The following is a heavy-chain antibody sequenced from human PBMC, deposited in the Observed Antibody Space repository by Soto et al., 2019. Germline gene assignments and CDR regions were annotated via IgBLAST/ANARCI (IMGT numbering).Heavy chain of an antibody. V-gene: IGHV3-30-3*01. CDR3: GRGATGDISVVGGARPGEYGTDT. J-gene: IGHJ5*01. D-gene: IGHD3-16*01. CDR2: IAYDGSNA. Sequence: PGGSLRLSCAASGFTFRNYAMHWVRQAPGKGLECLAVIAYDGSNAFYRGSVKGRFTISRDNSKNTLYLHMNRLRSEDTGGCYCGRGATGDISVVGGARPGEYGTDTSGQGTPVPVSS. CDR1: GFTFRNYA.